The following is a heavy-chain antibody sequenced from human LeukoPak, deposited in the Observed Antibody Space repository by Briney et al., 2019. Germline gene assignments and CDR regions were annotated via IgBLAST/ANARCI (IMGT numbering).Heavy chain of an antibody. V-gene: IGHV3-21*01. CDR1: GFTSSSYS. CDR2: ISSSSNYI. D-gene: IGHD4-17*01. Sequence: GGSLRLSCAASGFTSSSYSMNWVRQAPGKGLEWVSSISSSSNYIYYADSVKGRFTISRDNARNSLYLQMNSLRAEDTAVYYCARDMTTATTCYLQHWGQGTLVTVSS. J-gene: IGHJ1*01. CDR3: ARDMTTATTCYLQH.